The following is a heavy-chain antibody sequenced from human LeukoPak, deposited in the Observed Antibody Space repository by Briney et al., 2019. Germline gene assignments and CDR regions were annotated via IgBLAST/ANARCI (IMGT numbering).Heavy chain of an antibody. CDR1: GFTFSSYA. CDR2: ISGSGGST. Sequence: GGSLRLSCAASGFTFSSYAMSWVRKAPGKGLECVSAISGSGGSTYYANSVKGRFTISRDNSKNTLYLQMNSLRAEDTAVYYCARTRTAYYYDSSGSDWAFDIWGQGTMVTVSS. D-gene: IGHD3-22*01. J-gene: IGHJ3*02. CDR3: ARTRTAYYYDSSGSDWAFDI. V-gene: IGHV3-23*01.